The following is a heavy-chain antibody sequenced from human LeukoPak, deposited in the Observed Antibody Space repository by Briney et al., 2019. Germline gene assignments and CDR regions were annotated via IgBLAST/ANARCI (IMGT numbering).Heavy chain of an antibody. CDR1: GYTFTSYY. CDR3: GREAVKDGYNYGFDY. Sequence: ASVKVSCYASGYTFTSYYMHWVRQAPGQGLEWMGIINPSSGSTSYAQKFQGIVTMTRDTSTSTVYMELSSLRSEDTPVYCCGREAVKDGYNYGFDYWGQGTLVTVSS. J-gene: IGHJ4*02. V-gene: IGHV1-46*01. CDR2: INPSSGST. D-gene: IGHD5-24*01.